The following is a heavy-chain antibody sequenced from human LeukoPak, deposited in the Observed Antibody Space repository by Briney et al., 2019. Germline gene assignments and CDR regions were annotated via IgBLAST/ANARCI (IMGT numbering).Heavy chain of an antibody. V-gene: IGHV4-4*07. CDR3: ARGSQNYYNPFDN. CDR2: IHSSGST. CDR1: GGSISGSISGTY. J-gene: IGHJ4*02. Sequence: SETLSLTCTVSGGSISGSISGTYWSWVRQPAGKGLEWIGRIHSSGSTEYNPSLKSRVTMSVDTSKNQLFLRLTSVTAADTALYYCARGSQNYYNPFDNWGQGTLAAVSS. D-gene: IGHD3-10*01.